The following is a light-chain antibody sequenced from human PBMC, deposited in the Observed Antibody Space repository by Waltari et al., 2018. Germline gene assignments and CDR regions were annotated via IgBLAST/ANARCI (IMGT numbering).Light chain of an antibody. CDR2: QAS. CDR1: QSVGSY. J-gene: IGKJ4*01. V-gene: IGKV3-11*01. CDR3: QQRGSWPPA. Sequence: EIVLTQSPATLSLSPGERVTLSCRASQSVGSYLAWYQQQPGQAPRLLIHQASTMAAGIPARFSGSGSGTDFTLTISSLEPEDFAVYYCQQRGSWPPAFGGGTKVEIK.